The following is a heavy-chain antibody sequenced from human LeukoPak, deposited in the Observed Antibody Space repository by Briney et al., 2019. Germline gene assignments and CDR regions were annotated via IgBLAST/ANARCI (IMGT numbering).Heavy chain of an antibody. V-gene: IGHV1-69*04. CDR1: GYTFTGYY. CDR3: ARDRLPGGYTYYFDY. Sequence: GASVKVSCKASGYTFTGYYMHWVRQAPGQGLEWMGRIIPILGIANYAQKFQGRVTITADKSTSTAYVELSSLRSEDTAVYYCARDRLPGGYTYYFDYWGQGTLVTVSS. D-gene: IGHD3-22*01. J-gene: IGHJ4*02. CDR2: IIPILGIA.